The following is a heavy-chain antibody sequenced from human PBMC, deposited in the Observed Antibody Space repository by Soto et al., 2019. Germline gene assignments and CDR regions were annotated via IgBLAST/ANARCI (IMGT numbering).Heavy chain of an antibody. J-gene: IGHJ6*02. CDR2: INPNSGGT. CDR3: ARLEISGSYYYYYGMDV. D-gene: IGHD1-26*01. V-gene: IGHV1-2*02. Sequence: ASVKVSCKASGYTFTGYYMHWVRQAPGQGLEWMGWINPNSGGTNYAQKFQGRVTMTRDTSISTAYMELSRLRSDDTAVYYCARLEISGSYYYYYGMDVWGQGTTVTVSS. CDR1: GYTFTGYY.